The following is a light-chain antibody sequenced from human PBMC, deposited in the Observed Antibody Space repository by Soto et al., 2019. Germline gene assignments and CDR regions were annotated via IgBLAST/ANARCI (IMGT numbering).Light chain of an antibody. CDR1: SSDVGGYNY. Sequence: QSVLTQPPSASGSPGQSVTISCTGTSSDVGGYNYVSWYQQHPGKVPKLMIYEVTKRPSGVPDRFSGSKSGNTASLTVSGLQADDEADYYCSSYAGSDNYVLFGGGTKLTVL. CDR3: SSYAGSDNYVL. V-gene: IGLV2-8*01. J-gene: IGLJ2*01. CDR2: EVT.